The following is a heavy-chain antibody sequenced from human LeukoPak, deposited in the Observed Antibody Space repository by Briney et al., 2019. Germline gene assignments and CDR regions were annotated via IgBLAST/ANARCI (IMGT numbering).Heavy chain of an antibody. CDR1: GGSFSSYY. J-gene: IGHJ4*02. CDR2: MSISGGT. V-gene: IGHV4-4*07. CDR3: ARGPSGSNGLDY. D-gene: IGHD1-26*01. Sequence: SETLSLTCSVSGGSFSSYYWSWIRQPAGKGLEWIGRMSISGGTNYNPSLKSRVTMSVDTPKNQFSLRLSSVTAADTAVYYCARGPSGSNGLDYWGQGTLVTVSS.